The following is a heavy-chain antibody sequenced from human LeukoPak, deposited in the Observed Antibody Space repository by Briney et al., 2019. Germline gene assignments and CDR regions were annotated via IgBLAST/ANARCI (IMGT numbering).Heavy chain of an antibody. Sequence: ASVKVSCKASGYTFTTYGISWVRQAPGQGLEWMGWISAYNGNTNYAQKLQGRVTMTTDTSTSTAYMELRSLRSDDTAVCYCARDLLYSGYDYVGPYFDYWGQGTLVTVSS. D-gene: IGHD5-12*01. J-gene: IGHJ4*02. V-gene: IGHV1-18*01. CDR1: GYTFTTYG. CDR2: ISAYNGNT. CDR3: ARDLLYSGYDYVGPYFDY.